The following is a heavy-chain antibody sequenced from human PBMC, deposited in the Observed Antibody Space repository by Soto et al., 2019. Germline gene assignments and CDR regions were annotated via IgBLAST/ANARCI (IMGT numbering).Heavy chain of an antibody. CDR1: GGSISSSNW. Sequence: SETLSLTCAVSGGSISSSNWWSWARQPPGKGLEWIGEIYHSGSTNYNPSLKSRVTISVDKSKNQFSLKLSSVTAADTAVYYCAREIFGASRAEFEPWGQGTLVTLSS. D-gene: IGHD3-3*01. CDR3: AREIFGASRAEFEP. J-gene: IGHJ5*02. V-gene: IGHV4-4*02. CDR2: IYHSGST.